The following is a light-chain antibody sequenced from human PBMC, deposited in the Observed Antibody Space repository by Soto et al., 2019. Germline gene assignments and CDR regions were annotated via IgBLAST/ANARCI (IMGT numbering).Light chain of an antibody. V-gene: IGLV1-40*01. J-gene: IGLJ1*01. CDR1: SSNIGAGYD. CDR3: QSYDSSLSGFYV. CDR2: GNT. Sequence: QSVLTQPPSVSGAPGQRVTISCTGSSSNIGAGYDVHWYQHLPGTAPKLLIYGNTNRPSGVPDRFSGSKSGTSASLAITGLQAGDEADYYCQSYDSSLSGFYVFGTGTKVTVL.